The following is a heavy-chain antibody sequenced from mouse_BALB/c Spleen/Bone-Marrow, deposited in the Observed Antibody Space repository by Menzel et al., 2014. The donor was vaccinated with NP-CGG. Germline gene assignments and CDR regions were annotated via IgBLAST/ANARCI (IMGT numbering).Heavy chain of an antibody. V-gene: IGHV1-18*01. J-gene: IGHJ4*01. CDR1: GYSFTVYT. CDR2: INPYNGGT. CDR3: AREDYSYAMDY. Sequence: VQLQQPGPELVKPGASVKISCKASGYSFTVYTMNWVKQSHEKNLEWIGLINPYNGGTSYNQKFEGKATLTVDKSSSTAYMELLSLTSEDSAVYYCAREDYSYAMDYWGQGTSVTVSS.